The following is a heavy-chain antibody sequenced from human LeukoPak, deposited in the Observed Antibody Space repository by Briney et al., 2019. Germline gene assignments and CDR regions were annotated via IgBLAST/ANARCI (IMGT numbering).Heavy chain of an antibody. J-gene: IGHJ4*02. D-gene: IGHD2-2*01. CDR2: ITNSGDNT. Sequence: GGSLRLSCEASGFTFSSYAMSWVRQSPGKGLEWVSAITNSGDNTYYADSVKGRFTISRDNSKNTLYLQMNSLRAEDTAVYYCAKDPTTYCSSTSCPLDYWGQGTLVTVSS. V-gene: IGHV3-23*01. CDR1: GFTFSSYA. CDR3: AKDPTTYCSSTSCPLDY.